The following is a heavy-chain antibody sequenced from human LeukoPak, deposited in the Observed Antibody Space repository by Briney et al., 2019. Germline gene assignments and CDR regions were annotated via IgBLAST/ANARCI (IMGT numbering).Heavy chain of an antibody. CDR3: ARRVYYYDSSGPWGYYFDY. D-gene: IGHD3-22*01. Sequence: SETLSLTCTVSGGSISSSSYYWGWIRQPPGKGLEWIGSIYYSGSTYYNPSLKSRVTISVDTSKNQFSLKLGSVTAADTAVYYCARRVYYYDSSGPWGYYFDYWGQGTLVTVSS. CDR1: GGSISSSSYY. J-gene: IGHJ4*02. CDR2: IYYSGST. V-gene: IGHV4-39*01.